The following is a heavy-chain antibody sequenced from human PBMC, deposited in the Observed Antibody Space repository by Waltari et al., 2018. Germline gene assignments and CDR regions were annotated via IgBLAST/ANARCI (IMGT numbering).Heavy chain of an antibody. CDR3: ARGAAAVPGWFDP. V-gene: IGHV4-34*01. D-gene: IGHD6-13*01. CDR2: INHSGST. J-gene: IGHJ5*02. Sequence: QVQLQQWGAGLLKPTETLSLTCAVYGGSFSGYYWSGIPQPPGKGLEWIGEINHSGSTNYNPSLKSRVTISVDTSKNQFSLKLSSVTAADTAVYYCARGAAAVPGWFDPWGQGTLVTVSS. CDR1: GGSFSGYY.